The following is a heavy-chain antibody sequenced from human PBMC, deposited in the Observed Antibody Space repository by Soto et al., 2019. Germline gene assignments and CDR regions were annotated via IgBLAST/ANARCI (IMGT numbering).Heavy chain of an antibody. Sequence: GGSRKISCKGSGYSFTNYWIAWVRQTPGKGLEWMGIIYLGDSNTRYSPSFQGQVTISADKSISTAYLQWSSLKASDTAMYYCARQEGPTTGYWGQGTLVTVSS. CDR2: IYLGDSNT. V-gene: IGHV5-51*01. J-gene: IGHJ4*02. D-gene: IGHD1-26*01. CDR1: GYSFTNYW. CDR3: ARQEGPTTGY.